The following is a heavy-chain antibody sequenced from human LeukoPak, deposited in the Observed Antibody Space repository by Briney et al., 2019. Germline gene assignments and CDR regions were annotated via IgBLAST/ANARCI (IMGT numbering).Heavy chain of an antibody. CDR1: GDCISSYY. V-gene: IGHV4-59*01. CDR2: GHYTGST. J-gene: IGHJ3*02. Sequence: SETLSLTCTVSGDCISSYYWNWIRQHPGKGLEWIGYGHYTGSTNYNPSLKSRVSFSADTSKNQFSLKLTSVTAADTDVYYCARGGETSALRVHAFDIWGQGTTVTVSS. D-gene: IGHD3-10*01. CDR3: ARGGETSALRVHAFDI.